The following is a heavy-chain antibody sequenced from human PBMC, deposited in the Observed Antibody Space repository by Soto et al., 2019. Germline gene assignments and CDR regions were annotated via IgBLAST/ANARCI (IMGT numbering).Heavy chain of an antibody. CDR3: AKPFLRIAAAYWYFDL. CDR2: ISGSGGST. V-gene: IGHV3-23*01. D-gene: IGHD6-13*01. J-gene: IGHJ2*01. Sequence: PGGSLRLSCAASGFTFSSYAMSWVRQAPGKGLEWVSAISGSGGSTYYADSVKGRFTISRDNSKNTLYLQMNSLRAEDTAVYYCAKPFLRIAAAYWYFDLWGRGTLVTVSS. CDR1: GFTFSSYA.